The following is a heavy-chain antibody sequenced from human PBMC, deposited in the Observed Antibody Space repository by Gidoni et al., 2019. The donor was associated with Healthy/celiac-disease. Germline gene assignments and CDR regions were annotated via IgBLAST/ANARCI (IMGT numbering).Heavy chain of an antibody. CDR1: GFTFSTFG. J-gene: IGHJ4*02. Sequence: EVQLVESGGGLVKPGGSLRLSCTASGFTFSTFGVNWVRQAPGKGLEWVSSISSSGTYIYYADSVKGRFTISRDNAKNSLSLQMNSLRAEDTAIYYCARGVSGSYWYYFDYWGQGTLVTVSS. V-gene: IGHV3-21*01. CDR2: ISSSGTYI. D-gene: IGHD1-26*01. CDR3: ARGVSGSYWYYFDY.